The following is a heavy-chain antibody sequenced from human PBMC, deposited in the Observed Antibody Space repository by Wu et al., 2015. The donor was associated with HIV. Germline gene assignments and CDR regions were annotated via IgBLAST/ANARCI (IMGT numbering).Heavy chain of an antibody. CDR3: ASPLLWFGELKPFDY. V-gene: IGHV1-2*02. D-gene: IGHD3-10*01. CDR1: GCTFTGYY. Sequence: QVQLVQSGAEVKKPGASVKVSCKASGCTFTGYYMHWVRQAPGQGLEWMGWINPNSGGTNYAQKFQGRVTMTRDTSISTAYMELSRLRSDDTAVYYCASPLLWFGELKPFDYWGQGTLVTVSS. J-gene: IGHJ4*02. CDR2: INPNSGGT.